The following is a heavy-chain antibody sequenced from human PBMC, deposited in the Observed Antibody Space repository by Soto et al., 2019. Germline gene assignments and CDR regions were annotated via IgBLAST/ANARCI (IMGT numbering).Heavy chain of an antibody. CDR2: ISFDGNII. J-gene: IGHJ4*02. CDR3: ARTFDTITYYFDY. CDR1: EFSFSSYA. Sequence: PGGSLRLSCAAPEFSFSSYAMHWIRQAPGKGLEWVAVISFDGNIIHYADSVKGRFIISRDNSKNTLYLQMHSLSGEHTAVYYCARTFDTITYYFDYWGQGTLVTVSS. D-gene: IGHD3-9*01. V-gene: IGHV3-30-3*01.